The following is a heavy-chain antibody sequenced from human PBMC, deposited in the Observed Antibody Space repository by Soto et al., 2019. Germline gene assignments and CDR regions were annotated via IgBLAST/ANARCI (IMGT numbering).Heavy chain of an antibody. CDR1: GASISRGAYY. D-gene: IGHD7-27*01. V-gene: IGHV4-31*03. Sequence: SSETLSLTCSVSGASISRGAYYWSWIRQHPGKGLEWTGNIYYSGSAYYNPSLKSRVAISVDASQNQFSLRLSSVTAADTAVYYCARGVLANWGPENWFDPWGQGTLVTVSS. CDR2: IYYSGSA. CDR3: ARGVLANWGPENWFDP. J-gene: IGHJ5*02.